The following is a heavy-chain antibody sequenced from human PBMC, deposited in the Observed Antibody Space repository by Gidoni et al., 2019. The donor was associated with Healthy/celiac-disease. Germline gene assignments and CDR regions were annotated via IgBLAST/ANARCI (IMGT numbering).Heavy chain of an antibody. J-gene: IGHJ4*02. CDR3: AKDGAPYSSGSPFDY. V-gene: IGHV3-23*01. CDR1: GFTFSSYA. Sequence: EAQLLESGGGLVQPGGSLRLSGAASGFTFSSYAMSWVRQAPGKGLEWVSAISGSGGSTYYADSVKGRFTISRDNSKNTLYLQMNSLRAEDTAVYYCAKDGAPYSSGSPFDYWGQGTLVTVSS. D-gene: IGHD6-19*01. CDR2: ISGSGGST.